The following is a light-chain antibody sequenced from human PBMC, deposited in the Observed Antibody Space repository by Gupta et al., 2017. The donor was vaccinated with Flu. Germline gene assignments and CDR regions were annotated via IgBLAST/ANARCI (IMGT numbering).Light chain of an antibody. CDR2: KDP. J-gene: IGLJ3*02. V-gene: IGLV3-25*03. Sequence: SYELIQPPSVSLSPGQKARITCSGDVLSKQYAYWYQQKSGQAPVLLLYKDPERPSGIPERFSGSSSGTTVTLTISGVQPEDEADFYCQAADTTDTSFGGGTKLTVL. CDR3: QAADTTDTS. CDR1: VLSKQY.